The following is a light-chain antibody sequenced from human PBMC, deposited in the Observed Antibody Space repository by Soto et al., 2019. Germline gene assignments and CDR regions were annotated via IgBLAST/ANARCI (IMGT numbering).Light chain of an antibody. V-gene: IGKV3-20*01. J-gene: IGKJ1*01. Sequence: EIVLTQSPGTLSLSPGDRAVLSCRASQKINSNYVAWYQQKPGQAPRLIIYEAYSRATGIPDRFSGTGSGTDFTLTISRLEPEDFGIYYCQQFGSAAPWTFGQGTKVE. CDR1: QKINSNY. CDR2: EAY. CDR3: QQFGSAAPWT.